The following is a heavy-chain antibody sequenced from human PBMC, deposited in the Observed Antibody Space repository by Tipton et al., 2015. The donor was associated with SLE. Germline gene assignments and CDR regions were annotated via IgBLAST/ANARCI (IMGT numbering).Heavy chain of an antibody. CDR3: ARTTGNWFDP. Sequence: LRLSCTVSGGSINTYYWSWIRQPPGKGLEWIGYIHYSGSTNYNPSLKSPVTISVDTSKNQFSLKMSSVTAADTAVYYCARTTGNWFDPWGQGTLVTVSS. CDR1: GGSINTYY. J-gene: IGHJ5*02. CDR2: IHYSGST. V-gene: IGHV4-59*01. D-gene: IGHD1-1*01.